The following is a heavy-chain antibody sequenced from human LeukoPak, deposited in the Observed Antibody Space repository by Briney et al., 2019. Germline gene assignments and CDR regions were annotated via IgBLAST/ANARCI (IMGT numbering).Heavy chain of an antibody. Sequence: PGGSLRLSCAASGFTIRSYSMNWVRQSPGKGLEWVSSISSSSSYIYYADSVKGRLTISRDNAKNSFYLEMDSLRAEDTAVYYCARRHYDILTGYYYFDYWGQGTLVTVSS. CDR1: GFTIRSYS. CDR3: ARRHYDILTGYYYFDY. CDR2: ISSSSSYI. D-gene: IGHD3-9*01. J-gene: IGHJ4*02. V-gene: IGHV3-21*01.